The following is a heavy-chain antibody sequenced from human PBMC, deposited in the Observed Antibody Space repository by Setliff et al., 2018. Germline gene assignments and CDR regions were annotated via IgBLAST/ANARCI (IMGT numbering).Heavy chain of an antibody. V-gene: IGHV1-2*02. CDR1: GYTFTSYY. Sequence: ASVKVSCKASGYTFTSYYMHWVRQAPGQGLEWMGWISPNSGNTMYAQKFQTRVTMTRDTSISTAYLDLTSLRSDDTAIYYCARDSTGSDLYEFQYMDVWGKGTPVTVSS. CDR2: ISPNSGNT. D-gene: IGHD1-26*01. J-gene: IGHJ6*03. CDR3: ARDSTGSDLYEFQYMDV.